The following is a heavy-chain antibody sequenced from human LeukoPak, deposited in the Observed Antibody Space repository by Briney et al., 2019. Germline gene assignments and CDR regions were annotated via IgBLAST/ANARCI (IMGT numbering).Heavy chain of an antibody. V-gene: IGHV4-61*02. Sequence: PSETLSLTCTVSGGSISSGSYYWRWIRQPAGTGLEWIGRIYSSGSTNYNPSLKSRVTISLDTSKNQFSLKLSSVTAADTAVYYCARGPSTYNYAYYFYMDVWGKGTTVTVSS. CDR1: GGSISSGSYY. CDR3: ARGPSTYNYAYYFYMDV. J-gene: IGHJ6*03. D-gene: IGHD5-18*01. CDR2: IYSSGST.